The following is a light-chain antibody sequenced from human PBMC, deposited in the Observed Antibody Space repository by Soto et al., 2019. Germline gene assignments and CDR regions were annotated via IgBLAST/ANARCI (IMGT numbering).Light chain of an antibody. V-gene: IGKV3-15*01. CDR1: QSVATN. CDR2: GAS. Sequence: EIVMTPSPATLSVSPVERATLSCRASQSVATNLAWYQQKPGQPPRLLIYGASIRATGIPARFSGSGSGTEFTLTISSLQSVDFAVYSCQQYNNWPWTFGQGTRLEIK. CDR3: QQYNNWPWT. J-gene: IGKJ5*01.